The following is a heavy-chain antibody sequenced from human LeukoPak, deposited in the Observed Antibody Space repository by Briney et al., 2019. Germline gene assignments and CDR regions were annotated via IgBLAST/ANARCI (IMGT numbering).Heavy chain of an antibody. CDR2: INGGDGNT. D-gene: IGHD2-2*01. CDR1: GYTFSTYA. CDR3: ARSYIVVVPAVYFDY. J-gene: IGHJ4*02. Sequence: ASVKVSYKTSGYTFSTYAIQWVRQAPGQRLEWMGWINGGDGNTKFSQKFQGRVTITRDTSASSSYMELSSLRSEDTAVYYCARSYIVVVPAVYFDYWGRGTLVTVSS. V-gene: IGHV1-3*01.